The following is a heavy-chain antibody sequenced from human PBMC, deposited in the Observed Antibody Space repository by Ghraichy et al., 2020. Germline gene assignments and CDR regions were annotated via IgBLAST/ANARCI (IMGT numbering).Heavy chain of an antibody. CDR2: IRNKAYGGAP. D-gene: IGHD4-23*01. CDR3: SRGGKSGGDY. V-gene: IGHV3-49*04. CDR1: GFTFGDYI. J-gene: IGHJ4*02. Sequence: GGSLRLSCTTSGFTFGDYIMTWVRQAPGKGLEWIGVIRNKAYGGAPEYAASVKGRFTISRDDSKSIAYLQMNSLKTEDTAVYYCSRGGKSGGDYWGQGTLVTVS.